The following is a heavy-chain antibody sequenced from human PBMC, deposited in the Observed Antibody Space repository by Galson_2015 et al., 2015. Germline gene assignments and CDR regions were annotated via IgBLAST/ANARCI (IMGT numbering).Heavy chain of an antibody. D-gene: IGHD6-19*01. J-gene: IGHJ3*02. V-gene: IGHV3-48*02. Sequence: SLRLSCAASGFTFSSYSMNWVRQAPGKGLEWVSYISSSSSTIYYADSVKGRFTISRDNAKNSLYLQMNSLRDEDTAVYYCARDLGSSGWYGSAFDIWGQGTMVTVSS. CDR2: ISSSSSTI. CDR1: GFTFSSYS. CDR3: ARDLGSSGWYGSAFDI.